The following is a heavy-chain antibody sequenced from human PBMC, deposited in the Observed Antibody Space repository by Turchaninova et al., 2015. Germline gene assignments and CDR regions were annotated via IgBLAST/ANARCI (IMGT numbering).Heavy chain of an antibody. J-gene: IGHJ4*02. V-gene: IGHV2-5*02. D-gene: IGHD6-6*01. CDR1: GFSLSTSGVG. CDR3: AHRDIRLSSSSGLDY. CDR2: IYWDDAK. Sequence: QITLKESGPTLVKPTQTLTLTCTFSGFSLSTSGVGVGWIRQPPGTALEWLALIYWDDAKRYSPSLKTRLTNPTDTPNHQVLLTQNKTKNNVVITKTNMNPVDTATYDCAHRDIRLSSSSGLDYWGQGTLVTVSS.